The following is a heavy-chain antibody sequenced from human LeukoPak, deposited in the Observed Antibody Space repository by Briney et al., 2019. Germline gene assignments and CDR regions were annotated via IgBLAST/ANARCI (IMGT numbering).Heavy chain of an antibody. D-gene: IGHD1-1*01. CDR1: GFTFSNYW. CDR2: IKQDGSEK. V-gene: IGHV3-7*01. J-gene: IGHJ4*02. Sequence: GGSLRLSCAASGFTFSNYWMNWVRQAPGKGLEWVANIKQDGSEKYYVDSVKGRFTISRDNAKNSLYLQMNSLRAEDTAVYYCARARFGTAGADYRGQGTLVTVSS. CDR3: ARARFGTAGADY.